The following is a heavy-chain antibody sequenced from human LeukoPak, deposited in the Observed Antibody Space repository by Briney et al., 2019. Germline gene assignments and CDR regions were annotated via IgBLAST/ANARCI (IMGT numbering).Heavy chain of an antibody. D-gene: IGHD5-24*01. CDR2: ISYRGTT. CDR3: ARSPHPGGAGYNLIDH. V-gene: IGHV4-39*01. J-gene: IGHJ4*02. Sequence: SETLSLTCTVSGGSISSSSYYWGWIRQPPGKGLEWIGSISYRGTTFYNPSLKSRVTMSVDTSKNQFFLKVSSVTAADTAVYYCARSPHPGGAGYNLIDHWGQGTLVTVSP. CDR1: GGSISSSSYY.